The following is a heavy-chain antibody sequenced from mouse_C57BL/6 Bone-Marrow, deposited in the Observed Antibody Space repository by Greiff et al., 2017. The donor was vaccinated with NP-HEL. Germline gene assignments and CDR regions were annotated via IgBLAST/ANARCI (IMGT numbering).Heavy chain of an antibody. J-gene: IGHJ2*01. CDR2: IHPNSGST. CDR1: GYTFTSYW. V-gene: IGHV1-64*01. CDR3: ARGGYGSSLFDY. D-gene: IGHD1-1*01. Sequence: VKLQQPGAELVKPGASVKLSCKASGYTFTSYWMHWVKQRPGQGLEWIGMIHPNSGSTNYNEKFKSKATLTVDKSSSTAYMQLSSLTSEDSAVYYCARGGYGSSLFDYWGQGTTLTVSS.